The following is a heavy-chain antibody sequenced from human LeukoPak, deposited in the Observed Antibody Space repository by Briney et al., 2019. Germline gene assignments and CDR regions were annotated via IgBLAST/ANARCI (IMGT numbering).Heavy chain of an antibody. J-gene: IGHJ4*02. CDR3: ARGGSYRPIDY. V-gene: IGHV3-21*01. D-gene: IGHD3-16*02. Sequence: GGSLRLSCAASGFTFSSYKMNWVRQAPGRGLEWVSSISDSSSYKYYADSVKGRFTISRDNVKNSLYLQMNSLRAEDTAVYYCARGGSYRPIDYWGQGTLVTVSS. CDR2: ISDSSSYK. CDR1: GFTFSSYK.